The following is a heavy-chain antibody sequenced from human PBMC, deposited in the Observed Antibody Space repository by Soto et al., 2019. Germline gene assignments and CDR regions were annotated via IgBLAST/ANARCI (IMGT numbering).Heavy chain of an antibody. CDR2: IDSGDGTT. CDR1: GFDFGDYY. CDR3: VRPDYSSSWFPFDR. J-gene: IGHJ4*02. V-gene: IGHV3-11*01. D-gene: IGHD6-13*01. Sequence: AGGSLRLSCTGSGFDFGDYYMSWIRQAPGEGLEWVSYIDSGDGTTYYTDSVKGRFTISRDNAEKTVYMQMSSMRVEDTVLYYCVRPDYSSSWFPFDRWGQGTLVTVSS.